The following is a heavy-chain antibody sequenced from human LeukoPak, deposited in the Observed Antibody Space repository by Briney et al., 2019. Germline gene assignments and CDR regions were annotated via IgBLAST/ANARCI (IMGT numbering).Heavy chain of an antibody. Sequence: SETLSLTCTVSGGPISSSTSYGGWIRQPPGKGLEWIGSVYYSGSTNYNPSLQSRVTISVDRSKNQFSLKMSAVTAADTAVYHCARHLYGGYVLYYFDYWGQGTLVTVSS. D-gene: IGHD5-12*01. CDR2: VYYSGST. J-gene: IGHJ4*02. V-gene: IGHV4-39*01. CDR3: ARHLYGGYVLYYFDY. CDR1: GGPISSSTSY.